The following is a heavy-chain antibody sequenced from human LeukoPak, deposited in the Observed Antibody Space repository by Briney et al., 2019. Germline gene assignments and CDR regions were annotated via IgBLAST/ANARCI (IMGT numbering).Heavy chain of an antibody. Sequence: SETLSLTCTVSGDSISDGDYCWSWIRQPPGKGLEWIGYIYYSGSTYYNPSLKSRVTISVDTSKNQFSLKLSSVTAADTAVYYCAREAYGDYAGYWGQGTLVTVSS. D-gene: IGHD4-17*01. CDR3: AREAYGDYAGY. CDR1: GDSISDGDYC. CDR2: IYYSGST. V-gene: IGHV4-30-4*01. J-gene: IGHJ4*02.